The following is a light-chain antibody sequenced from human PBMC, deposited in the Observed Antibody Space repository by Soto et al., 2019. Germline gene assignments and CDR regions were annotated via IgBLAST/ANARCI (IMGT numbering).Light chain of an antibody. J-gene: IGKJ3*01. CDR2: APS. CDR1: QGITNY. Sequence: DIQMTQSPSSLSASVGDRVTITCRASQGITNYLAWYQQKPGKVPQVLIYAPSTLQSGVPSRFSGSGSGTDFTLTISSLQPEDVAIYYCQKYDSAPCTFGPGTKVDIK. V-gene: IGKV1-27*01. CDR3: QKYDSAPCT.